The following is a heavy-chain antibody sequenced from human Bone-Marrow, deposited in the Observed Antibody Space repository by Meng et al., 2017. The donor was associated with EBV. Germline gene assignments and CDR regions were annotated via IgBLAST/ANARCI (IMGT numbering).Heavy chain of an antibody. CDR1: GFAFTSGTYL. CDR2: IYDTGTT. Sequence: QFHLQESGPVPGKPSDTLPLTCTVSGFAFTSGTYLWSWIRQSPGKGLEWIGYIYDTGTTIYNPSLKSRVSIFLETSKNLFSLKLNSVTTADTAVYYCAKSRSSTPGVVDYWGQGTLVTVSS. D-gene: IGHD3-10*01. V-gene: IGHV4-61*01. CDR3: AKSRSSTPGVVDY. J-gene: IGHJ4*02.